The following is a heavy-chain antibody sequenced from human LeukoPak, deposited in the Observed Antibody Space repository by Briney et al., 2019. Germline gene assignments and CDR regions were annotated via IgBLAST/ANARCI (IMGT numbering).Heavy chain of an antibody. CDR3: ARDHCSGGSCYSFYDY. CDR1: AGSISSYY. D-gene: IGHD2-15*01. CDR2: IYTSGST. V-gene: IGHV4-4*07. J-gene: IGHJ4*02. Sequence: PSETLSLTCSVSAGSISSYYWSWIRQPAGKGLEWIGRIYTSGSTNYNPSLKSRVTMSVDTSKNQFSLKLSSVTAADTAVYYCARDHCSGGSCYSFYDYWGQGTLVTVSS.